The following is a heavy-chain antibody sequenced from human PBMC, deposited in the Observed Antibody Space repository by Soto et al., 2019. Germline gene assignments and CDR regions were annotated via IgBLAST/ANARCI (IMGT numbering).Heavy chain of an antibody. Sequence: SETLSLTCAVYGGSFSGYYWSWIRQPPGKGLEWIGEINHSGSTNYNPSLKSRVTISVDTSKNQFSLKLSSVTAADTAVYYCARGGRGYCSGGSCSSVDYWGQGTLVTVSS. CDR1: GGSFSGYY. CDR2: INHSGST. CDR3: ARGGRGYCSGGSCSSVDY. V-gene: IGHV4-34*01. J-gene: IGHJ4*02. D-gene: IGHD2-15*01.